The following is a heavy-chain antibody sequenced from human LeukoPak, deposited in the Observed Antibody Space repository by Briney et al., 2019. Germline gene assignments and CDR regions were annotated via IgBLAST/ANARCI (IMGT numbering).Heavy chain of an antibody. CDR3: AKGTTMIVVVITNAFDI. CDR2: ISGSGGST. D-gene: IGHD3-22*01. Sequence: PGGSLRLSCAASGFTFSSYAMSWVRQAPGKGLKWVSAISGSGGSTYYADSVKGRFTISRDNSKNTLYLQMNSLRAEDTAVYYCAKGTTMIVVVITNAFDIWGQGTMVTVSS. CDR1: GFTFSSYA. J-gene: IGHJ3*02. V-gene: IGHV3-23*01.